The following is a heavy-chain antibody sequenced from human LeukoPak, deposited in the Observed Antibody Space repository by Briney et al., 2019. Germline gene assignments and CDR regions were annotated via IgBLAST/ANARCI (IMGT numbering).Heavy chain of an antibody. J-gene: IGHJ5*02. CDR1: GFTFSDYW. CDR3: AKRGEGVSNRWYMNNWFDP. D-gene: IGHD6-13*01. CDR2: ISSDGSRV. Sequence: GGSLRLSCAASGFTFSDYWMHWVRQAPGKGLVWVSRISSDGSRVTYADSVKGRFTISRDNSKNTLYLQMNSLRAEDTAVYYCAKRGEGVSNRWYMNNWFDPWGQGTRVTVSS. V-gene: IGHV3-74*01.